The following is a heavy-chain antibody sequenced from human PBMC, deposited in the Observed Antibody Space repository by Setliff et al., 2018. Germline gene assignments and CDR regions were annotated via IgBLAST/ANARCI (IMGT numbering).Heavy chain of an antibody. CDR3: VREGVDSRSSTDYRYYMDV. D-gene: IGHD3-22*01. V-gene: IGHV1-69*05. Sequence: GASVNVSCKASGVAFSSCGISWVRQAPGQGLEWMGGTIPIFGTTDYAQKFQGRVTITTDEFTSTAFMPQISLRSEDTTVYYCVREGVDSRSSTDYRYYMDVWGKGTTVTVSS. CDR2: TIPIFGTT. J-gene: IGHJ6*03. CDR1: GVAFSSCG.